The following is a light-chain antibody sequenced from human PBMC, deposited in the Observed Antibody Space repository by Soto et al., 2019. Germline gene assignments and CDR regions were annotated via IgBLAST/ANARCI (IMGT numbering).Light chain of an antibody. CDR3: QQYNSYSWT. J-gene: IGKJ1*01. CDR2: AAS. Sequence: DIQMTQSPSTLSASVGDRVSITCRASQSISSWLAWYQQKPGKAPTLLIYAASSLESGVPSRFSGSGSGTDFTLTIDSLQPDDFAAYYCQQYNSYSWTFGQGTKVDIK. CDR1: QSISSW. V-gene: IGKV1-5*01.